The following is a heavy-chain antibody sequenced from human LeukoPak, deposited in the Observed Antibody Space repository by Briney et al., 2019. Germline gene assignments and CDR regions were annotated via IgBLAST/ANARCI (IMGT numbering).Heavy chain of an antibody. CDR2: IIPILGIA. V-gene: IGHV1-69*04. J-gene: IGHJ4*02. Sequence: SVKVSCKASGGTLSSYAISWVRQAPGQGLEWMGRIIPILGIANYAQKFQGRVTITADKSTSTAYMELSSLRSEDTAVYYCARGTSCSSTSCYSFDYWGQGTLVTISS. D-gene: IGHD2-2*02. CDR3: ARGTSCSSTSCYSFDY. CDR1: GGTLSSYA.